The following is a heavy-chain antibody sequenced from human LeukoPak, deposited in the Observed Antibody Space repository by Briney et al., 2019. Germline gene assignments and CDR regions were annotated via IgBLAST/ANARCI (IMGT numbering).Heavy chain of an antibody. CDR1: GGSISNSDYY. D-gene: IGHD2-2*01. V-gene: IGHV4-39*07. J-gene: IGHJ4*02. CDR3: ARTPAGTKTGQFDY. Sequence: SETLSLTCSVSGGSISNSDYYWGWIRQPPGKGLEWIGIIYYSGSTYYNPPLKSRVTISVDTSKNQFSLKLSSVTAADTAVYYCARTPAGTKTGQFDYWGQGTLVTVSS. CDR2: IYYSGST.